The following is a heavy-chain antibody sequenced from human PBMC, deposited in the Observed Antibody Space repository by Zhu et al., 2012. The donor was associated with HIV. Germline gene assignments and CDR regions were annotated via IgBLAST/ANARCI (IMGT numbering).Heavy chain of an antibody. V-gene: IGHV4-38-2*02. CDR2: IYHSGTT. CDR1: GYSIRSGYY. Sequence: QVQLQESGPGLVKPSKTLSLTCTVSGYSIRSGYYWGWIRQPPGKDLEWIGSIYHSGTTYYNPSLKSRVTISVDTSEKQFSLKLNSVTAADTAVYYCARGGYYYDTLGAFDLWGKGQWSPSRQ. D-gene: IGHD3-22*01. CDR3: ARGGYYYDTLGAFDL. J-gene: IGHJ3*01.